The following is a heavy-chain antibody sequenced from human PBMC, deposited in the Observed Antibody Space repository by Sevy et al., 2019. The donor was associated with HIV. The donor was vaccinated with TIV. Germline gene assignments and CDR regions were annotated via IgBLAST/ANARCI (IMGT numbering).Heavy chain of an antibody. D-gene: IGHD2-21*02. J-gene: IGHJ4*02. CDR1: RDTFTNFV. Sequence: ASVKVSCKASRDTFTNFVLTWVRQAPGQGLEWMGGIIPVSGTTNYAQKFQGRVTITADESTTTVYIEVSSLRSEDTAIYYCARLDPCSGACYYFDRWGQGTLVTVSS. CDR3: ARLDPCSGACYYFDR. CDR2: IIPVSGTT. V-gene: IGHV1-69*13.